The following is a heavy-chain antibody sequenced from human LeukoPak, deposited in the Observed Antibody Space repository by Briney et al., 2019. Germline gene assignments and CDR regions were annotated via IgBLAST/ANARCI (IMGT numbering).Heavy chain of an antibody. Sequence: GSLRLSCAASGFTFSSYGMHWVRQAPGKGLEWVAVISYDGSNKYYADSVKGRFTISRDNSKNTLYLQMNSLRAEDTAVYYCANTGLGYCSGGSCYFGGPFDYWGQGTLVTVSS. J-gene: IGHJ4*02. CDR3: ANTGLGYCSGGSCYFGGPFDY. CDR2: ISYDGSNK. V-gene: IGHV3-30*18. CDR1: GFTFSSYG. D-gene: IGHD2-15*01.